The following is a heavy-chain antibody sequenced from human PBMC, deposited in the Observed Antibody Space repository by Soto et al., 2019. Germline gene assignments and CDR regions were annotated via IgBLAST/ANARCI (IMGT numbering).Heavy chain of an antibody. J-gene: IGHJ5*02. CDR1: VYSFTSYW. Sequence: GESLKISCTGSVYSFTSYWSSWVRQMPGKGLECMGRIDPSDSYTNYSPSSQGHVTISADKSISTAYLQWSSLKASDTAMYYCARHQPPPYDFWSGANWFDPWGQGTLVTVSS. CDR3: ARHQPPPYDFWSGANWFDP. V-gene: IGHV5-10-1*01. D-gene: IGHD3-3*01. CDR2: IDPSDSYT.